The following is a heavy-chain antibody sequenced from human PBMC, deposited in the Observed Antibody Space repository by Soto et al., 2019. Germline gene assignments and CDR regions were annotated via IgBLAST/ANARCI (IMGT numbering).Heavy chain of an antibody. CDR3: ARGSSYGRSSWPDY. Sequence: QIQLVQSGAEVKQPGTSVKVTCKTSGYTFSSYGVTWVRQAPGQGLEWIGWTSGYNTHTNYAPKLHDRVIMTTDLPTGTASMELRSLRSDDTAIYYCARGSSYGRSSWPDYWGQGTLVIVSS. CDR1: GYTFSSYG. CDR2: TSGYNTHT. D-gene: IGHD6-13*01. V-gene: IGHV1-18*01. J-gene: IGHJ4*02.